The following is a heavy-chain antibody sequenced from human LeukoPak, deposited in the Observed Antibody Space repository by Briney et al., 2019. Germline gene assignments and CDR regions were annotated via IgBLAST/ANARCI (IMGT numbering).Heavy chain of an antibody. CDR3: ARDPGEMATRLPLYYFDY. Sequence: GGSLRLSCAASGFTFSSYWMSWVRQAPGKGLEWVANIKQDGSEKYYVDSVKGRFTISRDNAKNSLYLQMNSLRAEDTAVYYCARDPGEMATRLPLYYFDYWGQGTLVTVSS. CDR2: IKQDGSEK. V-gene: IGHV3-7*01. D-gene: IGHD5-24*01. J-gene: IGHJ4*02. CDR1: GFTFSSYW.